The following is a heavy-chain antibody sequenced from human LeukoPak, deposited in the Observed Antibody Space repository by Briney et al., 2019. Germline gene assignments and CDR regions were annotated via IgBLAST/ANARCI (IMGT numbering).Heavy chain of an antibody. CDR3: ARVGVRTYCGSGCYSDYFDS. Sequence: PSETLSLTCTVTGDFFSGSTSDWAWIRQPPGKGLEWIGNIYFRGSIHYSPSLESRVAISVDTSKNQFSLRLNSVTAADTAVYYCARVGVRTYCGSGCYSDYFDSWGQGTLVTVSS. CDR2: IYFRGSI. J-gene: IGHJ4*02. CDR1: GDFFSGSTSD. D-gene: IGHD2-21*02. V-gene: IGHV4-39*07.